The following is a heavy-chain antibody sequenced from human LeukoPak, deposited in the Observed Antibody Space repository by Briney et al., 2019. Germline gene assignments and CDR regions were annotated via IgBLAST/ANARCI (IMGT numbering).Heavy chain of an antibody. CDR3: ATGVEPGYFQH. CDR2: ISSSSSYI. J-gene: IGHJ1*01. CDR1: GFTFSSYS. V-gene: IGHV3-21*01. Sequence: GGSLRLSCAASGFTFSSYSMNWVRQAPGKGLEWVSSISSSSSYIYYADSVKGRFTISRDNAKNSLYLQMDSLRAEDTAVYYCATGVEPGYFQHWGQGTLVTVSS. D-gene: IGHD1-14*01.